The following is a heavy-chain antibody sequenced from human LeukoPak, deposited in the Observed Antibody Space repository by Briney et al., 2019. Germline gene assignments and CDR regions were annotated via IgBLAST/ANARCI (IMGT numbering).Heavy chain of an antibody. CDR1: GGSFSGYY. J-gene: IGHJ4*02. V-gene: IGHV4-34*01. Sequence: PSGTLSLTCAVYGGSFSGYYWSWIRQPPGKGLEWIGEIDHTGSTHYNPSLKSRVTMSVDASKNQFSLKLTFVTAADTAVYYCARVRGLWFGVRNDSWGQGTLVTVSS. CDR3: ARVRGLWFGVRNDS. CDR2: IDHTGST. D-gene: IGHD3-10*01.